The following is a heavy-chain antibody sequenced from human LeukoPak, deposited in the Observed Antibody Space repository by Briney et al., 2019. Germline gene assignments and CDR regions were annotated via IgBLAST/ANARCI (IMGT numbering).Heavy chain of an antibody. CDR2: FDPEDGET. Sequence: AAVTVSCQVSGYTLTELSMHWVRQAPGKEIEWLGSFDPEDGETIYAQKLQGRVTITADESTSTAYMELSSLRSEDTAVYYCARASTYGDYVSWFDPWGQGTLVTVSS. J-gene: IGHJ5*02. V-gene: IGHV1-24*01. CDR1: GYTLTELS. CDR3: ARASTYGDYVSWFDP. D-gene: IGHD4-17*01.